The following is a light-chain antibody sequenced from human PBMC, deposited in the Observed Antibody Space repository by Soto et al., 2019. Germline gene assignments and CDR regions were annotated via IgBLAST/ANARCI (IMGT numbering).Light chain of an antibody. CDR3: QHFGGTTFT. V-gene: IGKV3-20*01. CDR2: GAS. CDR1: QSVRSN. Sequence: EIVLTQSPATLSVSPGERATLSCRASQSVRSNLAWYQQKPGQAPRLLIYGASTRATGIPDRFSGSGSGTHFTLTISRLEPGDFAVYYCQHFGGTTFTFGQGTRLEIK. J-gene: IGKJ5*01.